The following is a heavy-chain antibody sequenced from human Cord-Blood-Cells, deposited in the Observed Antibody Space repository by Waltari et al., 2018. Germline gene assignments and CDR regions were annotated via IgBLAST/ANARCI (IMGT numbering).Heavy chain of an antibody. CDR3: ATDWYYYGAGRH. Sequence: QVQLVQSGAEVKKPGASVKVSCKVSGYTLTELSMHWVRQAPGKGLEWLGDFDPEDGETNYAQKFQGRVTMTEDTSTDTAYMELSSLRSEDTAVYYCATDWYYYGAGRHWGQGTLVTVSS. V-gene: IGHV1-24*01. J-gene: IGHJ4*02. CDR2: FDPEDGET. D-gene: IGHD3-10*01. CDR1: GYTLTELS.